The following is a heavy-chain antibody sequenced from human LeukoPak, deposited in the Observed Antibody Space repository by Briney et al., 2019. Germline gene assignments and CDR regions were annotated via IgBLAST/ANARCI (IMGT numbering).Heavy chain of an antibody. CDR3: ARDSGYSYGYPVPYAFDI. CDR1: GFTFSSYG. Sequence: GGTLRLSCAASGFTFSSYGMSWVRQAPGKGLEWVGRIKSKTDGGTTDYAAPVKGRFTISRDDSKNTLYLQMNSLRAEDTAVYYCARDSGYSYGYPVPYAFDIWGQGTMVTVSS. V-gene: IGHV3-15*01. J-gene: IGHJ3*02. CDR2: IKSKTDGGTT. D-gene: IGHD5-18*01.